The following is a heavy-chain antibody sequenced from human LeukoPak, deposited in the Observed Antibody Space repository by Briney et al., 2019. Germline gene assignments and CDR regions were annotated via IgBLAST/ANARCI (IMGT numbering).Heavy chain of an antibody. Sequence: GGSLRLSCAASRFTFSGHWMHWVRQAPGKGLVWVSGISSDGSSTNYADSVKGRFTISRDNAKSTLYLQMNSLSAEDTAVCYCARDLAGSGYDGEFDNWGQGTLVTVSS. V-gene: IGHV3-74*01. CDR3: ARDLAGSGYDGEFDN. D-gene: IGHD5-12*01. CDR2: ISSDGSST. J-gene: IGHJ4*02. CDR1: RFTFSGHW.